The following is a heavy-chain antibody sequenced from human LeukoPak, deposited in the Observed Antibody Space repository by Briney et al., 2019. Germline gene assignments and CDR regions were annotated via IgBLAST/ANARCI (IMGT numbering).Heavy chain of an antibody. CDR2: INPNSGGA. Sequence: GASVKVSCKASGYIFTGYYIHWVRQAPGQGLEWMGWINPNSGGADYAQKFQGRVTMTRDTSISTAYMELSRLRSDDTAVYYCATNWGYCGGDCYPNDAFDIWGQGTMVTVSS. J-gene: IGHJ3*02. CDR3: ATNWGYCGGDCYPNDAFDI. V-gene: IGHV1-2*02. CDR1: GYIFTGYY. D-gene: IGHD2-21*02.